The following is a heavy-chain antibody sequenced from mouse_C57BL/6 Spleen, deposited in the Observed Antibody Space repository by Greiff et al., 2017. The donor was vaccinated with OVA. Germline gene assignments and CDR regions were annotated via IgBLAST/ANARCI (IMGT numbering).Heavy chain of an antibody. V-gene: IGHV1-64*01. CDR3: ARGTVPLHYYAMDY. CDR1: GYTFTSYW. D-gene: IGHD1-1*01. CDR2: IHPNSGST. J-gene: IGHJ4*01. Sequence: VQLQQPGAELVKPGASVKLSCKASGYTFTSYWMHWVKQRPGQGLEWIGMIHPNSGSTNYNEKFKSKATLTVDKSSSTAYMQLSSLTSEDSAVYYCARGTVPLHYYAMDYWGQGTSVTVSS.